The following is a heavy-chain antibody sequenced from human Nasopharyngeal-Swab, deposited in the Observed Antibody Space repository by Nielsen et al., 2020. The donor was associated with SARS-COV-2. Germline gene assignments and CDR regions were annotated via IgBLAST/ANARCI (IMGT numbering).Heavy chain of an antibody. D-gene: IGHD3-22*01. CDR3: ARDRGQRRYYYDSSGPRPFDY. V-gene: IGHV1-3*01. Sequence: ASVKVSCKASGYTFTSYAMHWVRQAPGQRLEWMGWINAGNGNTKYSQKLQGRVTMTTDTSTSTAYMELRSLRSDDTAVYYCARDRGQRRYYYDSSGPRPFDYWGQGTLVTVSS. CDR2: INAGNGNT. J-gene: IGHJ4*02. CDR1: GYTFTSYA.